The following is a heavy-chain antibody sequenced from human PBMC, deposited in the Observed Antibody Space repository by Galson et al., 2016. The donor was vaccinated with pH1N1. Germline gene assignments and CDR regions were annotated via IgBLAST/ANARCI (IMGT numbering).Heavy chain of an antibody. J-gene: IGHJ4*02. V-gene: IGHV5-51*01. Sequence: QSGAEVKKPGESLKISCKGSGYSFTRYWIGWVRQMPGKGLEWMGIIFPGDSDTRYSPSFQGQVTISADKSISNAYLQWSSLKASDTAMYYCARPSGDGYRYGSERYFDYWGQGTLVTVSS. D-gene: IGHD5-18*01. CDR1: GYSFTRYW. CDR2: IFPGDSDT. CDR3: ARPSGDGYRYGSERYFDY.